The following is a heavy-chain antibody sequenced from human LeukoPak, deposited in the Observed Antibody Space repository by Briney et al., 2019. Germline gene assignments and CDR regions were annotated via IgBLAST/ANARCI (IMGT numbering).Heavy chain of an antibody. Sequence: GGSLRLSCAASGFTFSNYAMSWVRQAPGKGLEWVSGVSSSGDTTYYAGSVKGRHTISRDNSKNTLYLQMNSLRVEDTAVYYCAQGCSTTSCPDFWGQGTLVTVSS. CDR3: AQGCSTTSCPDF. V-gene: IGHV3-23*01. CDR1: GFTFSNYA. CDR2: VSSSGDTT. D-gene: IGHD2-2*01. J-gene: IGHJ4*02.